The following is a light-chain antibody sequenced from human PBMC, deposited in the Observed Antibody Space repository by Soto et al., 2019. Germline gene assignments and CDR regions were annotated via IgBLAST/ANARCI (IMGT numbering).Light chain of an antibody. CDR3: CSYAGSYSLYV. CDR1: SSDVGGYNY. J-gene: IGLJ1*01. Sequence: QSVLTQPRSVSGSPGQSVTISCTGTSSDVGGYNYVSWYQQHPGKAPKLMIYDVSQRPSGVPVRFSGSKSGNTASLTISGLQAEDEADYYCCSYAGSYSLYVFGTGTKLTVL. CDR2: DVS. V-gene: IGLV2-11*01.